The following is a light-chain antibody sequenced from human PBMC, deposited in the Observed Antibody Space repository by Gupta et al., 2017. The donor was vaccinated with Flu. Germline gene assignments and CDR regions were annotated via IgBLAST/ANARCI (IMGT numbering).Light chain of an antibody. CDR3: QQYYTSPPYT. J-gene: IGKJ2*01. V-gene: IGKV4-1*01. CDR2: WAS. CDR1: QSVLYSSNNKNY. Sequence: DIVLTQSPGSLAVSLGARATINCRSTQSVLYSSNNKNYLAWYQQKPGQPPKLLIYWASTRESGVPDRFSGSGSGTDFTLTISSLQADDVAVYYCQQYYTSPPYTFGQGTKLEIK.